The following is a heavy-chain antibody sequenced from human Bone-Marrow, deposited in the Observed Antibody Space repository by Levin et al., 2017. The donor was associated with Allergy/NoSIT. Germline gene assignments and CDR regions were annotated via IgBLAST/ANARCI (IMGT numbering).Heavy chain of an antibody. J-gene: IGHJ5*01. CDR3: AQAPFNFGEFIGSFDS. V-gene: IGHV2-5*02. CDR2: IYWDDDK. Sequence: QTLSLTCTFSGFSLTTSGVGVGWIRQPPGKALEWLAFIYWDDDKRYSPSLQSRLTITKDTSKNQLVLTMANMDPVDTATYYCAQAPFNFGEFIGSFDSWGPGTLVTVSP. D-gene: IGHD3-16*02. CDR1: GFSLTTSGVG.